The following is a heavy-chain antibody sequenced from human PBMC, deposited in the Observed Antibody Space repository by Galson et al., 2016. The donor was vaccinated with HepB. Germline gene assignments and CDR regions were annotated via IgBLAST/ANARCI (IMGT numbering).Heavy chain of an antibody. D-gene: IGHD4-17*01. CDR3: SRAGATTVTGRLSWGKPDFSLYYGMDV. CDR2: IYPSGST. Sequence: SETLSLTCSVSGDSIRSYSWSWIRQTPGKGLEWVGYIYPSGSTKYNPSLNSRVTISLETSKKQFSLRLNSVTPADTAVYYCSRAGATTVTGRLSWGKPDFSLYYGMDVWGQGITVTVSS. J-gene: IGHJ6*02. CDR1: GDSIRSYS. V-gene: IGHV4-59*01.